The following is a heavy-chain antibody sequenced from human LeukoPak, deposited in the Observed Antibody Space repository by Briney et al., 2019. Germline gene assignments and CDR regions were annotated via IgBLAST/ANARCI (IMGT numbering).Heavy chain of an antibody. CDR2: ISSLSTYI. CDR3: ARDYYGSGTISRHMDV. V-gene: IGHV3-21*01. CDR1: GFTFTSYS. J-gene: IGHJ6*03. D-gene: IGHD3-10*01. Sequence: GGSLRLSCAASGFTFTSYSMNWVRQAPGKGLEWVSSISSLSTYIYYADSVKGRFTISRDNAKNSLYLQMNSLRAEDTAVYYCARDYYGSGTISRHMDVWGKGTTVTVSS.